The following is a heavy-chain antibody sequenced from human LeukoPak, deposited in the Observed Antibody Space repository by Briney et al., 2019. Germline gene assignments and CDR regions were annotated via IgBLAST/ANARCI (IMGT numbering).Heavy chain of an antibody. CDR2: ISSSSSYI. D-gene: IGHD2-2*03. V-gene: IGHV3-21*01. CDR1: GFTFSSYS. CDR3: AKVDIVVVPTTKTFDY. J-gene: IGHJ4*02. Sequence: GGSLRLSCAASGFTFSSYSMNWVRQAPGKGLEWVSSISSSSSYIYYADSVKGRFTISRDNAKNSLYLQMNSLRAEDTAVYYCAKVDIVVVPTTKTFDYWGQGTLVTVSS.